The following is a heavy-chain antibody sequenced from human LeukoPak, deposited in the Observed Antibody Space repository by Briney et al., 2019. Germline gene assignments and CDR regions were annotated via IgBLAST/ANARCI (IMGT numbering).Heavy chain of an antibody. J-gene: IGHJ5*02. CDR3: ARTGTILEGGPPYH. V-gene: IGHV4-39*01. D-gene: IGHD3-3*01. CDR2: IYYSGST. Sequence: WVRQAPGKGLEWIGSIYYSGSTYYNPSLKSRVTISVDTSENQFSLKLSSVTAADTAVYYCARTGTILEGGPPYHWGQGTLVTVSS.